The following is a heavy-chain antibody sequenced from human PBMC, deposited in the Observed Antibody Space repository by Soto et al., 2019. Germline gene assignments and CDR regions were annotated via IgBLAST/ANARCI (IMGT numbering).Heavy chain of an antibody. CDR2: ISYDGSNK. V-gene: IGHV3-30*18. CDR1: GFTFSSYG. J-gene: IGHJ4*02. CDR3: AKDPIAADRSLDY. D-gene: IGHD6-6*01. Sequence: GGSLRLSCAASGFTFSSYGMHWVLQAPGKGLEWVAVISYDGSNKYYADSVKGRFTISRDNSKNTLYLQMNSLRAEDTAVYYCAKDPIAADRSLDYWGQGTLVTVS.